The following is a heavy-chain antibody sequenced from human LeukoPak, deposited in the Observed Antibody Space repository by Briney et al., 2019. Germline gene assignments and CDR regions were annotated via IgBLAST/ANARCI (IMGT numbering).Heavy chain of an antibody. V-gene: IGHV4-59*01. CDR1: GGSISSYY. D-gene: IGHD3-16*01. J-gene: IGHJ4*02. CDR3: ARQGDGGRAFDY. CDR2: IYYSGST. Sequence: SETLSLTCTVSGGSISSYYWSWIRQPPEKGLEWIGYIYYSGSTNYNPSLKSRVTISVDTSKNQFSLKLSSVTAADTAVYYCARQGDGGRAFDYWGQGTLVTVSS.